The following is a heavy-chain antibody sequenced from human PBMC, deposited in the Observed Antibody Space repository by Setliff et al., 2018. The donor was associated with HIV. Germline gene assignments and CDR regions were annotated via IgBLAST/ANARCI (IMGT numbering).Heavy chain of an antibody. CDR3: AARDPRERFCSSNTCPIY. CDR2: MNPNTGKT. Sequence: GASVKVSCKTSGYTFTNYDINWVRQATGQGLELMGWMNPNTGKTVYAQKFQGRVTMTNNASISTAYMELSSLRSEDTAVYYCAARDPRERFCSSNTCPIYWGQGTLVTVSS. CDR1: GYTFTNYD. D-gene: IGHD2-2*01. J-gene: IGHJ4*02. V-gene: IGHV1-8*02.